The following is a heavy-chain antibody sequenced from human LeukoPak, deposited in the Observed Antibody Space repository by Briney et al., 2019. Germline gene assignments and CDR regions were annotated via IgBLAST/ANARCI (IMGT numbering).Heavy chain of an antibody. Sequence: ASVKVSCKASGYTFTSHDINWVRQATGQGLEWMGWMNPNSGNTGYAQKFQGRVTMTRNTSISTAYMELSSLRSEDTAVYYCARGRYYYYYMDVWGKGTTVTVSS. CDR2: MNPNSGNT. J-gene: IGHJ6*03. V-gene: IGHV1-8*01. CDR1: GYTFTSHD. CDR3: ARGRYYYYYMDV.